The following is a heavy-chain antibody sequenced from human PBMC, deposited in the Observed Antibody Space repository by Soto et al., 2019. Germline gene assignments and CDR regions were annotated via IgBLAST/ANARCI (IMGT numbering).Heavy chain of an antibody. Sequence: GESLKISCEGWGYSFSTSWIGWVRQMSGKGLEWMGTIYPSDSDTRYSPSFQGQVIISADKSTSTAYLQWRSLKASDTAMYYCATRAEYYDFCSDYYGAWGQGTLFTAAS. J-gene: IGHJ5*02. V-gene: IGHV5-51*01. CDR2: IYPSDSDT. D-gene: IGHD3-3*01. CDR3: ATRAEYYDFCSDYYGA. CDR1: GYSFSTSW.